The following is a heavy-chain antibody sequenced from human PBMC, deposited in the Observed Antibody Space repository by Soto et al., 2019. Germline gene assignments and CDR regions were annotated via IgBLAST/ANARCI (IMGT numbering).Heavy chain of an antibody. Sequence: LRLSCAASGFTVISNYMSWVRQAPGKGLEWVSVIYSGGSTYYADSVKGRFTISRDNSKNTLYLQMNSLRAEDTAVYYCARRAVARDAFDIWGQGTMVTVSS. CDR3: ARRAVARDAFDI. CDR1: GFTVISNY. CDR2: IYSGGST. D-gene: IGHD6-19*01. V-gene: IGHV3-53*01. J-gene: IGHJ3*02.